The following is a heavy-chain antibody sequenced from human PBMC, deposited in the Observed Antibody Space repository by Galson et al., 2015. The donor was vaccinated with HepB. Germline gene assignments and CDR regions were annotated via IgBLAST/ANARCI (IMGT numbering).Heavy chain of an antibody. Sequence: SLRLSCAASGFTFTSYAMTWVRQAPGKGLEWVSAISGSGYTTYYADSVRGRFTISRDTSKNTLYLQMNSLRAEDTAVYYCATLGGPNVVLDVICCMDVWGKGTTVTVSS. J-gene: IGHJ6*04. CDR3: ATLGGPNVVLDVICCMDV. V-gene: IGHV3-23*01. D-gene: IGHD2-2*02. CDR2: ISGSGYTT. CDR1: GFTFTSYA.